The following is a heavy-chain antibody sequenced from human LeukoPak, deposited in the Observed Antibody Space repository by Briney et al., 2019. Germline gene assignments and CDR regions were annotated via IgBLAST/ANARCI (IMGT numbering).Heavy chain of an antibody. CDR3: TRAYYYYMDV. CDR2: IRSKANSYAT. Sequence: PGGSLRLSCAASGFTFSGSAMHWFRQASGKGLEWVGRIRSKANSYATAYAASVKGRFTISRDDSKNTAYLQMNSLKIEDTAVYYCTRAYYYYMDVWGKGTTVTVSS. CDR1: GFTFSGSA. J-gene: IGHJ6*03. V-gene: IGHV3-73*01.